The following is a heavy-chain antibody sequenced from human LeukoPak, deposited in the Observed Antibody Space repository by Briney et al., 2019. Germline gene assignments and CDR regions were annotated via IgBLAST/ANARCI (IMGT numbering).Heavy chain of an antibody. CDR2: ISWNSGSI. Sequence: SGGSLRLSCAASGFTFDDYAMHWVRQAPGKGLEWVSGISWNSGSIGYADSVKGRFTISRDNAKNSLYLQMNSLRAEDTALYYCAKAVWFGELFSGYYFDYWGQGTQVTVSS. V-gene: IGHV3-9*01. CDR3: AKAVWFGELFSGYYFDY. J-gene: IGHJ4*02. D-gene: IGHD3-10*01. CDR1: GFTFDDYA.